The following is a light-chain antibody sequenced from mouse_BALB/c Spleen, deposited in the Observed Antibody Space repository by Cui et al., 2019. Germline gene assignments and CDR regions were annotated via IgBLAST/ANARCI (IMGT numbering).Light chain of an antibody. CDR2: RTS. Sequence: QIVHTQSPAIMSASLGEEITLTCSASSSVSYMHWYQQKSGTSPKLLIYRTSNLASGVPSRFSGSGSGTFYSLTISSVEAEDAAYYYCHEWSSYPWTFGGGTKLEIK. V-gene: IGKV4-80*01. CDR3: HEWSSYPWT. CDR1: SSVSY. J-gene: IGKJ1*01.